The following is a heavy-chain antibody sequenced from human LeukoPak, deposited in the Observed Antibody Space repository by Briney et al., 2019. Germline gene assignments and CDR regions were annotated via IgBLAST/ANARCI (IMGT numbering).Heavy chain of an antibody. Sequence: ASVKVSCKASGYTFTSYGISWVRQAPGQGLEWMGWISAYNGNTNYAQKLQGRVTMTTDTTTPTAYMEMRSLSSDDTAEYYCARGDATVVMRGGFDYWGQGTLVTVSS. CDR1: GYTFTSYG. J-gene: IGHJ4*02. CDR3: ARGDATVVMRGGFDY. D-gene: IGHD4-23*01. CDR2: ISAYNGNT. V-gene: IGHV1-18*01.